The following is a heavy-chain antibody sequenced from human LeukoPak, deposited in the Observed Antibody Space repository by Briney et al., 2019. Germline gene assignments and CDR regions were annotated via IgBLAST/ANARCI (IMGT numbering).Heavy chain of an antibody. CDR3: ARLLVGVITTHSGDC. Sequence: PSETLSLTCTVSGDSIRSSNYYWGWIRQPPGRGLEWIGTIYYSRGTYYNPSLKSRVTISVDTSKNQFSLKLSSVTAADTAVYYCARLLVGVITTHSGDCWGQGTLVTVSS. J-gene: IGHJ4*02. V-gene: IGHV4-39*01. CDR2: IYYSRGT. D-gene: IGHD3-22*01. CDR1: GDSIRSSNYY.